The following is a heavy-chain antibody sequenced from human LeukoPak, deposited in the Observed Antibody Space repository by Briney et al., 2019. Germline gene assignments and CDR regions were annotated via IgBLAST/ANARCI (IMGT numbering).Heavy chain of an antibody. V-gene: IGHV4-59*08. CDR1: GGSISSDY. J-gene: IGHJ6*02. CDR3: ARRSMVRTVGYYYGMDV. D-gene: IGHD4/OR15-4a*01. Sequence: SETLSLTCTVSGGSISSDYWSWIRQPPGKGLEWIGYIYYSGSSNYNPSLKGRVTISVDTSKKQFSLKLSSVTAADTAVYYCARRSMVRTVGYYYGMDVWGQGTTVTVSS. CDR2: IYYSGSS.